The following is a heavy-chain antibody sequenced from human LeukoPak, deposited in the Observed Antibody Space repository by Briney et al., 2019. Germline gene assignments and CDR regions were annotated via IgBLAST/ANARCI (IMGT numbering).Heavy chain of an antibody. CDR1: GFTFSSYA. V-gene: IGHV3-30-3*01. CDR2: ISYDGSNK. J-gene: IGHJ4*02. D-gene: IGHD3-10*01. CDR3: ARHRLDYGSGSYLDY. Sequence: GRSLRLSCAASGFTFSSYAMHWVRQAPGKGLEWVAVISYDGSNKYYADSVKGRFTISRDNSKNTLYLQMNSLRAEDTAVYYCARHRLDYGSGSYLDYWGQGTLVTVSS.